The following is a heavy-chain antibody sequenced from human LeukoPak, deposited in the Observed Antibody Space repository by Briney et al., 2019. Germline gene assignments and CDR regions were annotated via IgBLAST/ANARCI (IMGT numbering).Heavy chain of an antibody. J-gene: IGHJ4*02. CDR2: INHSGST. V-gene: IGHV4-34*01. CDR1: GGSFSGYY. D-gene: IGHD1-26*01. Sequence: SETLSLTCAVYGGSFSGYYWSWIRQPPGEGLEWIGEINHSGSTNYNPSLKSRVTISVDTSKNQFSLKLSSVTAADTAVYYCARVGVMGATPWGQGTLVTVSS. CDR3: ARVGVMGATP.